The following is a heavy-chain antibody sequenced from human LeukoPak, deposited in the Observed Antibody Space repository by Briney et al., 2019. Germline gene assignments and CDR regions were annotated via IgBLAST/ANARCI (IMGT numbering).Heavy chain of an antibody. J-gene: IGHJ4*02. CDR2: INSDGSTT. V-gene: IGHV3-74*01. CDR1: GFTFSSYW. CDR3: ARATYYYDSSGYRAIYYFDY. D-gene: IGHD3-22*01. Sequence: AGGSLRLSCAASGFTFSSYWMHWVRQAPGKGLVWVSRINSDGSTTTYADSVKGRSTISRDNAKDTLYLQMTSLRAEDTAVYYCARATYYYDSSGYRAIYYFDYWGQGTLVTVSS.